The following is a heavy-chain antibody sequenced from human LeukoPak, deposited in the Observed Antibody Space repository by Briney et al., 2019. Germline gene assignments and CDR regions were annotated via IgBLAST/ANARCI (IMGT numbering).Heavy chain of an antibody. CDR2: IYTSGST. CDR1: GGSISSYY. Sequence: SETLSLTCTVSGGSISSYYWSWIGQPPGKGLEWIGYIYTSGSTNYNPSLKSRVTISVDTSKNQISLKLSSVTAADTAVYYCARLTRLSTSPDRYYLEYWGQGTLVTVSS. V-gene: IGHV4-4*09. J-gene: IGHJ4*02. D-gene: IGHD6-6*01. CDR3: ARLTRLSTSPDRYYLEY.